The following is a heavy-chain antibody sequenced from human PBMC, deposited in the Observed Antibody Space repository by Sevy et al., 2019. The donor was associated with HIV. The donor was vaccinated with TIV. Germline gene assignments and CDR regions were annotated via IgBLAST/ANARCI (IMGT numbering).Heavy chain of an antibody. J-gene: IGHJ4*02. Sequence: GGSLRLSCAASGFSLEDYAMHWVRQAPGKGLEWVSSISWNSDRTAYADSVKGRFTISRDNAQNSLYLEMNSLRSEDTALYYCAKDTLCSGGNCYSGFDYWGQGTLVTVSS. V-gene: IGHV3-9*01. CDR2: ISWNSDRT. D-gene: IGHD2-15*01. CDR1: GFSLEDYA. CDR3: AKDTLCSGGNCYSGFDY.